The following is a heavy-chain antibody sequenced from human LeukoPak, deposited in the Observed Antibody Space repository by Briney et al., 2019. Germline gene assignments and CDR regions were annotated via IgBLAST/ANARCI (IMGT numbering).Heavy chain of an antibody. Sequence: GASVKVSCKASGYTFTGYYMHWVRQAPGQGLEWMGWINPNSGGTNYARKFQGRVTMTRDTSISTAYMELSRLRSDDTAVYYCAGRRYCSSTSCYRDYYYMDVWGKGTTVTVSS. V-gene: IGHV1-2*02. CDR3: AGRRYCSSTSCYRDYYYMDV. CDR2: INPNSGGT. J-gene: IGHJ6*03. D-gene: IGHD2-2*01. CDR1: GYTFTGYY.